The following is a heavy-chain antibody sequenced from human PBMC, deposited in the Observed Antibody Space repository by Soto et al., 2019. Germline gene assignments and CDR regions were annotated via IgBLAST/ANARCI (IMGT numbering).Heavy chain of an antibody. J-gene: IGHJ6*02. CDR3: ARDRVLRFLEWLPYYGMDV. CDR2: IKQDGSEK. Sequence: GGSLRLSCAASGFTFNSYWMSWVRQAPGKGLEWVANIKQDGSEKYYVDSVKGRFTISRDNAKNSLYLQMDSLRAEDTAVYYCARDRVLRFLEWLPYYGMDVWGQGTTVTVSS. CDR1: GFTFNSYW. V-gene: IGHV3-7*01. D-gene: IGHD3-3*01.